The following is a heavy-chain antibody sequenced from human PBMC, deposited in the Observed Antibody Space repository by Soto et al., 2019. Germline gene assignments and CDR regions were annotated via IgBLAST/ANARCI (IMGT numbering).Heavy chain of an antibody. CDR1: GFTFSSYW. V-gene: IGHV3-7*01. CDR3: ARPYCSGGSCYMFDY. J-gene: IGHJ4*02. Sequence: GGSLRLSCAASGFTFSSYWMSWVRQAPGKGLEWVANIKQDGSEKYYVDPVKGRFTISRDNAKNSLYLQMNSLRAEDTAVYYCARPYCSGGSCYMFDYWGQGTLVTVSS. CDR2: IKQDGSEK. D-gene: IGHD2-15*01.